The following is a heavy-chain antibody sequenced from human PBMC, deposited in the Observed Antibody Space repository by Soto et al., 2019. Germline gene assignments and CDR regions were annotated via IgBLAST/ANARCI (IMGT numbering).Heavy chain of an antibody. V-gene: IGHV4-61*03. CDR2: IYNSGST. J-gene: IGHJ4*02. Sequence: ASETLSLTGTVSGGSVSSGSYYWSLILQPPGKGLEWIGYIYNSGSTNYNPSLQSRVTISVDTSKNHFSLRMSSVTAADTAVYYCARESDSGSYYFDYWARGTLVTVSS. D-gene: IGHD3-10*01. CDR1: GGSVSSGSYY. CDR3: ARESDSGSYYFDY.